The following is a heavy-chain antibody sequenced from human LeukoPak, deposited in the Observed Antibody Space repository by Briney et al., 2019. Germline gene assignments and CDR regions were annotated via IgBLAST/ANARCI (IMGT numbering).Heavy chain of an antibody. CDR1: GFTFSSYA. D-gene: IGHD4-17*01. V-gene: IGHV3-30-3*01. Sequence: GGSLRLSCAASGFTFSSYAMHWVRQAPGKGLEWVAVISYDGSNKYYADSVKGRFTISRDNSKNTLYLQMNSLRAEDTAVYYCARDRYGDYPTCLDYWGQGTLVTVSS. CDR3: ARDRYGDYPTCLDY. CDR2: ISYDGSNK. J-gene: IGHJ4*02.